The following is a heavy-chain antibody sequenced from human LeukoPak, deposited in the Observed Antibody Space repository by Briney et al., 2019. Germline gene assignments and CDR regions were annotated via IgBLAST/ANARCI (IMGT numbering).Heavy chain of an antibody. D-gene: IGHD5-24*01. CDR3: ARLQKRDSRDY. V-gene: IGHV3-7*02. Sequence: GGSLRLSCAASGFTFSNYWMSWVRQAPGKGLEWVANIKEDGSEKYHVDSVKGRFTVSRDNAKNSLYVQMNSLRAEDTAVYYCARLQKRDSRDYWGQGTLVTVSS. CDR1: GFTFSNYW. J-gene: IGHJ4*02. CDR2: IKEDGSEK.